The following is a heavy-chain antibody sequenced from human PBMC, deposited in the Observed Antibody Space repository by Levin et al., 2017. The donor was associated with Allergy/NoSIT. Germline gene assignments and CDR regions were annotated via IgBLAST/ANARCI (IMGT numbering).Heavy chain of an antibody. Sequence: PGGSLRLSCTGSGFTFGDYAMSWVRQAPGKGLEWVGFIRNKAHGGTTEYAASVKGRLTISRDDSKSIAYLQMNSLKTEDTAVYFCARGDPPNYDYHWESYRDGYFDYWGQGTLVTVSS. J-gene: IGHJ4*02. D-gene: IGHD3-16*02. CDR3: ARGDPPNYDYHWESYRDGYFDY. CDR1: GFTFGDYA. V-gene: IGHV3-49*04. CDR2: IRNKAHGGTT.